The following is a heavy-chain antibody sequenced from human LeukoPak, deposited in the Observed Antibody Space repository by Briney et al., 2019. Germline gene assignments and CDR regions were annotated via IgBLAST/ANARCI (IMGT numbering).Heavy chain of an antibody. J-gene: IGHJ4*02. D-gene: IGHD3-22*01. V-gene: IGHV4-34*01. CDR1: GGSFSGYY. Sequence: SETLSLTCAVYGGSFSGYYWSWIRQPPGKGLEWIGEINHSGSTNYNPSLKSRVTISVDTSKNQFSLKLSSVTAADTAVYYCARAHSIRSVVITSRFDYWGQGTLVTVSS. CDR3: ARAHSIRSVVITSRFDY. CDR2: INHSGST.